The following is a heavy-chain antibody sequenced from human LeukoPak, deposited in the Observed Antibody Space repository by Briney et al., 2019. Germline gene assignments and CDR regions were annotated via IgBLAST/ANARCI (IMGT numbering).Heavy chain of an antibody. CDR1: GYTFTGYY. V-gene: IGHV1-2*02. Sequence: ASVKVSCKASGYTFTGYYMHWVRQAPGQGLEGMGWINPNSGGTNYAQKFQGRVTMTRDTSISTAYMELSRLRSDDTAVYYCARGWGCSGGSCYDAFDIWGQGTMVTVSS. J-gene: IGHJ3*02. CDR3: ARGWGCSGGSCYDAFDI. CDR2: INPNSGGT. D-gene: IGHD2-15*01.